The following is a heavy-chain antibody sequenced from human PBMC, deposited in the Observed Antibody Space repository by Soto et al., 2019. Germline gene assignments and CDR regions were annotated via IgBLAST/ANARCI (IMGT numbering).Heavy chain of an antibody. V-gene: IGHV3-23*01. D-gene: IGHD1-7*01. Sequence: EVQLLESGGGLVQPGGSLRLSCAASGFSFSSYAMSWVRQAPGKGLEWVSVISGGGGSTYYADSVKGRFTISRDNSKKTLYLQINGLRAEDTAVYYCARGSTRLTGTTFGDFWGQGTLVTVSS. J-gene: IGHJ4*02. CDR2: ISGGGGST. CDR3: ARGSTRLTGTTFGDF. CDR1: GFSFSSYA.